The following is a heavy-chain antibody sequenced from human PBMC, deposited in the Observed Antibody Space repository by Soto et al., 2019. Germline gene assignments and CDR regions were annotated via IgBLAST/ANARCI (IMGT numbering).Heavy chain of an antibody. J-gene: IGHJ6*04. Sequence: GGSLRLSCVASGFTFSSYAMSWVRQAPGKGLEWVSAISGSGGSTYYADSVKGRFTISRDNSKNTLYLQMNSLRAEDTDVYYCAKMSGSQNYYYGMDVWGKGTTVTASS. CDR1: GFTFSSYA. CDR3: AKMSGSQNYYYGMDV. D-gene: IGHD3-3*01. V-gene: IGHV3-23*01. CDR2: ISGSGGST.